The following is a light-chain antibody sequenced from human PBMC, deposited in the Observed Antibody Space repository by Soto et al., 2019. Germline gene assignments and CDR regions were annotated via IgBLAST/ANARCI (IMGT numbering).Light chain of an antibody. CDR3: QQHNSSPFT. CDR2: SAS. J-gene: IGKJ5*01. Sequence: DLQMTQSPSSLSASVGDRVTITCRASQGISNYVAWFQQKPGKAPKCLIYSASSLQSGVPSKFSGSGSGTDFTLTITSLQPEDSATYYCQQHNSSPFTFGQGTRLEIK. V-gene: IGKV1-16*02. CDR1: QGISNY.